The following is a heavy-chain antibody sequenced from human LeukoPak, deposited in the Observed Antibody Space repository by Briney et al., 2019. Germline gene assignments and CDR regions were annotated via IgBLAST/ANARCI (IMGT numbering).Heavy chain of an antibody. V-gene: IGHV1-2*02. CDR1: GYTFTGYY. D-gene: IGHD3-3*01. Sequence: VSVKVSCKASGYTFTGYYMHWVRQAPGQGLEWMGWINPNSGGTNYAQKFQGRVTMTRDTSISTAYMELSRLRSDDTAVYYCAKSSGYYYFDYWGQGTLVAVSS. CDR2: INPNSGGT. J-gene: IGHJ4*02. CDR3: AKSSGYYYFDY.